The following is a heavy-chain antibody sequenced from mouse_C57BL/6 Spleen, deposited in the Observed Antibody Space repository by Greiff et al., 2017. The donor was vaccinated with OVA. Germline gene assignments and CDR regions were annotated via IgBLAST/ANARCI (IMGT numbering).Heavy chain of an antibody. CDR3: ARDTGTAFAY. Sequence: EVKLQQSGPGLVKPSQSLSLTCSVTGYSITSGYYWNWIRQFPGNKLEWMGYISYDGSNNYNPSLKNRISITRDTSKNQFFLKLNSVTTEDTATYYCARDTGTAFAYWGQGTLVTVSA. V-gene: IGHV3-6*01. J-gene: IGHJ3*01. CDR2: ISYDGSN. D-gene: IGHD4-1*01. CDR1: GYSITSGYY.